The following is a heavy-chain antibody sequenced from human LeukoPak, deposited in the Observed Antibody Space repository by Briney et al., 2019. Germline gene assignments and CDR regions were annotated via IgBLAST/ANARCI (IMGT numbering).Heavy chain of an antibody. Sequence: GGSLRLSCAGSGFTFSRYWLTWVRQAPGKGLEWVANINQDGSEKYYVDSVKGRFTISRDNATNSLSLQMNGLRGEDTADYYCARDETWGQGTLVTVSS. CDR1: GFTFSRYW. J-gene: IGHJ4*02. V-gene: IGHV3-7*01. CDR2: INQDGSEK. CDR3: ARDET.